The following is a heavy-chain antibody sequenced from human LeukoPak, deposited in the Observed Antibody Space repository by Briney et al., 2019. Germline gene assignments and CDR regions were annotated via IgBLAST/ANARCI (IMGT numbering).Heavy chain of an antibody. D-gene: IGHD3-10*01. V-gene: IGHV3-23*01. Sequence: GGTLRLSCGASGFTFSIYGMSWVRQAPGKGLEWVSGISDSGDSTYYADSVKGRFTISRDNSKNTLYLQMNSLRAEDTAVYYCAKGGAVSSKSITMVRGTRRYYYYMDVWGKGTTVTISS. J-gene: IGHJ6*03. CDR1: GFTFSIYG. CDR3: AKGGAVSSKSITMVRGTRRYYYYMDV. CDR2: ISDSGDST.